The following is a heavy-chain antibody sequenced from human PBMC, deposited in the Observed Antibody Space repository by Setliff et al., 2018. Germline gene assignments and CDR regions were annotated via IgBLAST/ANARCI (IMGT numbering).Heavy chain of an antibody. CDR2: LYSGDSST. D-gene: IGHD6-19*01. CDR3: AKSAVAGTGILDS. V-gene: IGHV3-23*03. CDR1: GFTFNNYF. J-gene: IGHJ4*02. Sequence: GSLRLSCAASGFTFNNYFMIWVRQAPGKGLEWVSVLYSGDSSTHYADSVKGRFTISRDPSRNTLFLEMNTLSADDTAVYFCAKSAVAGTGILDSWGQGTLVTVSS.